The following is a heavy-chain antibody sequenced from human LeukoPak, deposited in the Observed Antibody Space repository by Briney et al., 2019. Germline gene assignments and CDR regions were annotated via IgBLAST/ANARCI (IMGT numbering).Heavy chain of an antibody. CDR1: GFTFRSYW. Sequence: GGSLRLSCAASGFTFRSYWMHWVRQAPGKGLVWVSHISGDESRTTYADSVQGRFTISRDNAKDTLYLQMNSLRVEDTAVYYCVRDDGYYYGSGTYYRHWGQGTLVTVSS. CDR2: ISGDESRT. CDR3: VRDDGYYYGSGTYYRH. J-gene: IGHJ4*02. V-gene: IGHV3-74*01. D-gene: IGHD3-10*01.